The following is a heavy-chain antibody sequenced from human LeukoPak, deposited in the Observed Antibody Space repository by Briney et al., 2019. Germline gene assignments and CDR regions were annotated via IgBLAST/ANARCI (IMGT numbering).Heavy chain of an antibody. CDR1: GFTFSSYA. D-gene: IGHD3-3*01. V-gene: IGHV3-30-3*01. Sequence: GGSLRLSCAASGFTFSSYAMHWVRQAPGEGLEWVAVISYDGGSKYYADSVKGRFTISRDNSKHTLSLQMNSLRADDTAVYYCARDSAPLSRYSTDFWGQGTLVTVSS. CDR2: ISYDGGSK. CDR3: ARDSAPLSRYSTDF. J-gene: IGHJ4*02.